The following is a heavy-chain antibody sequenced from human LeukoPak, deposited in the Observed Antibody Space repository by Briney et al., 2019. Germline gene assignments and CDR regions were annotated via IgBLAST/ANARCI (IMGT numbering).Heavy chain of an antibody. D-gene: IGHD4-17*01. V-gene: IGHV3-11*01. CDR3: AKRLGTTVGLYYYGMDV. Sequence: GGSLRLSCAASGFTFSDYYMSWIRQAPGKGLEWVSYISSSGSTIYYADSVKGRFTISRDNSKNTLYLQMNSLRAEDTAVYYCAKRLGTTVGLYYYGMDVWGQGTTVTVSS. CDR1: GFTFSDYY. J-gene: IGHJ6*02. CDR2: ISSSGSTI.